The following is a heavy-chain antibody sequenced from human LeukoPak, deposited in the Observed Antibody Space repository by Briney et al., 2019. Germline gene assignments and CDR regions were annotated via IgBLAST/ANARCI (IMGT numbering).Heavy chain of an antibody. CDR2: IIPIFGTA. Sequence: GASVKVSCKASGGTFSSYAISWVRQAPGQGLEWMGGIIPIFGTANYAQKFQGRVTITTDESTSTAYMELSSLRSEDTAVYYCARGVAGYCSSTSCYPFDPWGQGTLVTVSS. V-gene: IGHV1-69*05. J-gene: IGHJ5*02. D-gene: IGHD2-2*01. CDR3: ARGVAGYCSSTSCYPFDP. CDR1: GGTFSSYA.